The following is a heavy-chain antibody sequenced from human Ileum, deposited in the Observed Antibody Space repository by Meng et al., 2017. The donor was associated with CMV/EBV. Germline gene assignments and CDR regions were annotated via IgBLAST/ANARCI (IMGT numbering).Heavy chain of an antibody. Sequence: GGSLRLSCAASGFTFSAYWMHWVRQAPGKGLVWVSHINGDGSNTSYADSVRGRFTISRDNAKNTLYLQMSSLRVEDTAVYYCARVPPGNYGLMDVWGQGTTVTVSS. CDR3: ARVPPGNYGLMDV. CDR1: GFTFSAYW. D-gene: IGHD4-17*01. V-gene: IGHV3-74*01. J-gene: IGHJ6*02. CDR2: INGDGSNT.